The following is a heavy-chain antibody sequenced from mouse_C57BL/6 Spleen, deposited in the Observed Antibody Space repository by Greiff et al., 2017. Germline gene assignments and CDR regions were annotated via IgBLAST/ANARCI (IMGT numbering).Heavy chain of an antibody. CDR3: ARGSYYSNSHAMDY. CDR2: INPNYGTT. V-gene: IGHV1-39*01. Sequence: EVQLQESGPELVKPGASVKISCKASGYSFTDYNMNWVKQSNGKSLEWIGVINPNYGTTSYNQKFKGKATLTVDQSSSTAYMQLNSLTSEDSAVYYCARGSYYSNSHAMDYWGQGTSVTVSS. D-gene: IGHD2-5*01. J-gene: IGHJ4*01. CDR1: GYSFTDYN.